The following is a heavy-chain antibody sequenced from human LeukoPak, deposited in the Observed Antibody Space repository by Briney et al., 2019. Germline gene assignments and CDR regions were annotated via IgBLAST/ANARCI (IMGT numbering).Heavy chain of an antibody. Sequence: GGSLRLSCAASGFTYSSYAMSWVRQAPGKGLGWVSAISGSGGSTYYADSVKGRFTISRDNSKNTLYLQMNSLRAEDTAVYYCAKAYSSGWYTYFDYWGQGTLVTVSS. CDR3: AKAYSSGWYTYFDY. CDR2: ISGSGGST. CDR1: GFTYSSYA. D-gene: IGHD6-19*01. J-gene: IGHJ4*02. V-gene: IGHV3-23*01.